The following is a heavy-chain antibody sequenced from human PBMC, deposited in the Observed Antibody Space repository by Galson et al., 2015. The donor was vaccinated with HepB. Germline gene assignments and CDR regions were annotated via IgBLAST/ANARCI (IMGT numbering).Heavy chain of an antibody. CDR3: AKDQVAYTGVFEAFDI. D-gene: IGHD3-16*01. V-gene: IGHV3-23*01. J-gene: IGHJ3*02. Sequence: SLRLSCAASGFSFSTYAVSWVRQAPGTGLEWLSGIPGSGATTYYADSVKGRFTIYRDNSKSTLYLQMNGLRAEDTAVYYCAKDQVAYTGVFEAFDIWGQGTMVTVSS. CDR2: IPGSGATT. CDR1: GFSFSTYA.